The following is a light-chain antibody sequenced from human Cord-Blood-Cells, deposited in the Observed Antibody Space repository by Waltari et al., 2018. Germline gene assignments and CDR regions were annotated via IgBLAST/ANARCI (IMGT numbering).Light chain of an antibody. Sequence: QSALTQPASVSGSHGQSITISCTGTSSDVGSYNLVSWYQRHPGKAPKLKIYEVSKRPSVVSNRVCGYKSGNTASLTSSGLQAEDEADYYCCSYAGSSTYVFGTGTKGTVL. CDR1: SSDVGSYNL. CDR3: CSYAGSSTYV. J-gene: IGLJ1*01. CDR2: EVS. V-gene: IGLV2-23*02.